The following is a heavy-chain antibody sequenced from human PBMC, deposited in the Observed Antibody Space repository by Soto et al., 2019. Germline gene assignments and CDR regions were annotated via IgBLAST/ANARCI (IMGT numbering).Heavy chain of an antibody. CDR2: IYYSGST. D-gene: IGHD3-3*01. Sequence: SETLSLTCTVSGGSISSYYWSWIRQPPGKGLEWIGYIYYSGSTNYSPSLKSRVTISVDTSKNQFSLKLSSVTAADTAVYYCARGLLGYDFWSGYYKRWLDPWGKGTLVTVS. CDR3: ARGLLGYDFWSGYYKRWLDP. CDR1: GGSISSYY. V-gene: IGHV4-59*01. J-gene: IGHJ5*02.